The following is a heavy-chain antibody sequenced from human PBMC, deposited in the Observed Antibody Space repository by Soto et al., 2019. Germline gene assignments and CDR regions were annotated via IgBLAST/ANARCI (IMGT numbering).Heavy chain of an antibody. CDR2: IWYDGSNE. CDR1: GFTFSSYG. Sequence: PGGSLRLSCAASGFTFSSYGVHWVRQAPGKGLEWVAVIWYDGSNEYYADSVSGRFTISRDNSKNTLYLQMNSLRAEDTAVYYCARDRSEPAGQFDYWGRGTLVTVSS. CDR3: ARDRSEPAGQFDY. V-gene: IGHV3-33*01. D-gene: IGHD3-10*01. J-gene: IGHJ4*02.